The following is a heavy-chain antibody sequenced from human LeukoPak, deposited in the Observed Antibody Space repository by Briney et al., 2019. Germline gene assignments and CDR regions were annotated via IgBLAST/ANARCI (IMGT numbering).Heavy chain of an antibody. D-gene: IGHD6-19*01. CDR2: INPSGGST. Sequence: ASVKVSCKASGYTFTSYYMHWVRQAPGQGLEWMGIINPSGGSTSYAQKFRGRVTMTRDTSTSTVYMELSSLRSEDTAVYYCARDSTLGKVVAGTDYWGQGTLVTVSS. CDR3: ARDSTLGKVVAGTDY. CDR1: GYTFTSYY. J-gene: IGHJ4*02. V-gene: IGHV1-46*01.